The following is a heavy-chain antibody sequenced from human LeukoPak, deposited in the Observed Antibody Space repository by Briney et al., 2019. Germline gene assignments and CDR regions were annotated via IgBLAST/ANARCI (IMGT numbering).Heavy chain of an antibody. D-gene: IGHD3-3*01. J-gene: IGHJ4*02. CDR2: IYYSGST. CDR1: GGSISSGGYY. CDR3: ARDNPRYDFWSGFML. Sequence: SETLSLTCTVSGGSISSGGYYWSWIRQHPGKGLEWIGYIYYSGSTYYNPSLKSRVTISVDTSKNQFSLKLSSVTAAGTAVYYCARDNPRYDFWSGFMLWGQGTLVTVSS. V-gene: IGHV4-31*03.